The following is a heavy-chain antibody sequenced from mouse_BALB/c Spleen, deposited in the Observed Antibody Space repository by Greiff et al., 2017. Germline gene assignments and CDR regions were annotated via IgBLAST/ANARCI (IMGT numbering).Heavy chain of an antibody. CDR1: GFTFSSYT. Sequence: EVQLVESGGGLVKPGGSLKLSCAASGFTFSSYTMSWVRQTPEKRLEWVATISSGGSYTYYPDSVKGRFTISRDNAKNTLYLQMSSLKSEDTAMYYCTRVIYYSYWYFDVWGAGTTVTVSS. CDR2: ISSGGSYT. CDR3: TRVIYYSYWYFDV. D-gene: IGHD1-1*01. J-gene: IGHJ1*01. V-gene: IGHV5-6-4*01.